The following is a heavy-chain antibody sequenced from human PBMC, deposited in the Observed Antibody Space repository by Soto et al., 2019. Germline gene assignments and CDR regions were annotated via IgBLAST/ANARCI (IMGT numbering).Heavy chain of an antibody. D-gene: IGHD6-13*01. Sequence: GSVKVFSKASRYPFTGYYMHLVRQAPGQGLEWMGWMNPKSGGTSYAQKFQGWVTMTRYTSISTAYMELSRLRSDDAAVYHCARGAASDAGAFDVWGQGTLVTVSS. CDR1: RYPFTGYY. J-gene: IGHJ3*01. CDR2: MNPKSGGT. CDR3: ARGAASDAGAFDV. V-gene: IGHV1-2*04.